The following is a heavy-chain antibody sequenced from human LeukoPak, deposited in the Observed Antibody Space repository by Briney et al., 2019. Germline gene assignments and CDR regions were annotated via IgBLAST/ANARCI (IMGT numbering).Heavy chain of an antibody. J-gene: IGHJ6*02. CDR1: GGSISSYY. CDR3: ARAKPMLGATKGYYGMDV. D-gene: IGHD1-26*01. Sequence: SETLSLTCTVSGGSISSYYWNWIRQPPGKGLECIAYIYYSGSTNYNPSRVTISVDMSKNQISLKLSSVTAADTAVYYCARAKPMLGATKGYYGMDVWGQGTTVTVSS. V-gene: IGHV4-59*01. CDR2: IYYSGST.